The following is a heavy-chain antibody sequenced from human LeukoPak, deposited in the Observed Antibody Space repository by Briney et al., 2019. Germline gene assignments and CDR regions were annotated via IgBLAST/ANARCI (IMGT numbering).Heavy chain of an antibody. CDR2: IYWDDDK. CDR3: AHLYDPYDSSGYYFDY. Sequence: ESGPTLVKPTQTLTLTCTFSGFSLSTSGVGVGWIRQPPGKALEWLALIYWDDDKRYSPSLKSRLTITKDTSKNQVVLTMTNMDPVDTATYYCAHLYDPYDSSGYYFDYWGQGTLVTVSS. V-gene: IGHV2-5*02. J-gene: IGHJ4*02. D-gene: IGHD3-22*01. CDR1: GFSLSTSGVG.